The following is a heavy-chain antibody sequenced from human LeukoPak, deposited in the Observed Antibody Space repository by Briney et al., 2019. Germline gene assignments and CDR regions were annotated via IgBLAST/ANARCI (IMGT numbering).Heavy chain of an antibody. D-gene: IGHD3-22*01. V-gene: IGHV1-18*01. CDR3: ARDRTPNYYDSSGYYSL. CDR2: ISAYNGNT. J-gene: IGHJ4*02. Sequence: GASEKVSCKASGYTFTSYGISWVRQAPGQGLEWMGWISAYNGNTNYAQKLQGRVTMTTDTSTSTAYMELRSLRSDDTAVYYCARDRTPNYYDSSGYYSLWGQGTLVTVSS. CDR1: GYTFTSYG.